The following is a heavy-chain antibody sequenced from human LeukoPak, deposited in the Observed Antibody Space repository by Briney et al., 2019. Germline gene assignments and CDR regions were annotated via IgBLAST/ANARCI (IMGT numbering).Heavy chain of an antibody. CDR3: ARDRGLVRHTNWLDP. V-gene: IGHV1-18*01. CDR2: INTVNSNP. J-gene: IGHJ5*02. Sequence: ASVKVSCKTLGYSFTHYGISWVRQAPGQGLEWLGRINTVNSNPEIEQKFQDRVTVTTDKSTATAYMELKNLTSDDTAVYYCARDRGLVRHTNWLDPWGQGTLVTVSS. D-gene: IGHD3-10*01. CDR1: GYSFTHYG.